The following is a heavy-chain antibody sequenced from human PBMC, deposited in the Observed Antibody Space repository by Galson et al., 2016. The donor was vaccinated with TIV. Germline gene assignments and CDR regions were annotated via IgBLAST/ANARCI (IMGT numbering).Heavy chain of an antibody. CDR2: IIPLLSSP. D-gene: IGHD1-26*01. V-gene: IGHV1-69*13. CDR3: ARGPGPAGIVGIYYNMDA. CDR1: GGTFSRSA. J-gene: IGHJ6*02. Sequence: SVKVSCKASGGTFSRSAISWVRQAPGQGLEWVGGIIPLLSSPSYGQKFQGRLTITAVESMTTSYMELTSLTSDDTAMYYCARGPGPAGIVGIYYNMDAWGQGTTVIVSS.